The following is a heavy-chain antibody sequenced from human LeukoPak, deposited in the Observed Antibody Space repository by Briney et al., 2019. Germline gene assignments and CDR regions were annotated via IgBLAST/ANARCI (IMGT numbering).Heavy chain of an antibody. Sequence: GSSVKVSCKASGGTFSSYAISWVRQAPGQGLEWMGGIIPIFGTANYAQKFQGGVTITTDESTSTAYMELSSLRSEDTAVYYCARARLLLMTPNWFDPWGQGTLVTVSS. D-gene: IGHD2-8*01. J-gene: IGHJ5*02. CDR2: IIPIFGTA. V-gene: IGHV1-69*05. CDR3: ARARLLLMTPNWFDP. CDR1: GGTFSSYA.